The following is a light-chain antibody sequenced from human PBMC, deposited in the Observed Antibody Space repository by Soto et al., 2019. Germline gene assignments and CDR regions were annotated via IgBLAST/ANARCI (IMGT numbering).Light chain of an antibody. Sequence: QSVLTQPPSVTGAPGQRVTISCTGNNSNSGAGSGVNWYQQFPEKAPKLLIYANTHRPSGVPDRFSGSTSATSASLAITGLQTQDEADYYCQSFDSSLTGLIFGGGTKLTVL. V-gene: IGLV1-40*01. CDR1: NSNSGAGSG. CDR2: ANT. CDR3: QSFDSSLTGLI. J-gene: IGLJ2*01.